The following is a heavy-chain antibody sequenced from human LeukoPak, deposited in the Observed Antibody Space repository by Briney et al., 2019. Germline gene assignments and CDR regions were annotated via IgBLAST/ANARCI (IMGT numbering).Heavy chain of an antibody. J-gene: IGHJ4*02. CDR1: GFTFSSYG. CDR3: AKGGLAYYFDY. CDR2: IWYGGSNK. Sequence: GGSLRLSCAASGFTFSSYGMHWVRQAPGKGLEWVAVIWYGGSNKYYADSVKGRFTISRDNSKNTLYLQMNSLRAEDTAVYYCAKGGLAYYFDYWGQGTLVTVSS. D-gene: IGHD2-15*01. V-gene: IGHV3-33*06.